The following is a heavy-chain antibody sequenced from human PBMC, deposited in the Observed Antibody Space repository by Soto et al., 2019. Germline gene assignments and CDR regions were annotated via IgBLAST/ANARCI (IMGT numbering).Heavy chain of an antibody. CDR1: GFTVSSNY. J-gene: IGHJ4*02. CDR2: IYSGGST. Sequence: EVQLVESGGGLIQPGGSLRLSCAASGFTVSSNYMSWVRQAPGKGLEWVSVIYSGGSTYYADSVKGRFTISRDNSKNTVYLQMSGLRAEDMAVYYCARDQVWSANWGQGTLVTVSS. D-gene: IGHD3-16*01. V-gene: IGHV3-53*01. CDR3: ARDQVWSAN.